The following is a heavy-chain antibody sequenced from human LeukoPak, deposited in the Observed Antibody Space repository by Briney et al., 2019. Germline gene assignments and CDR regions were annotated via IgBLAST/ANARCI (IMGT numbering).Heavy chain of an antibody. CDR3: ARGDSSGYPLDY. CDR2: IYTSGST. J-gene: IGHJ4*02. V-gene: IGHV4-61*02. Sequence: SETLSLTCTVSGGSISSGSYYWSWIRQPAGKGLEWIGRIYTSGSTNYNPSLKSRVTISVDTSKNQFSLKLSSVTAADTAVYCCARGDSSGYPLDYWGQGTLVTVSS. CDR1: GGSISSGSYY. D-gene: IGHD3-22*01.